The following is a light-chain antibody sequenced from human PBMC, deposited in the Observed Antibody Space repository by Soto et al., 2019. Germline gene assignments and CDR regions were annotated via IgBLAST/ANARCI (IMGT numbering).Light chain of an antibody. Sequence: EIVLTQSPATLSLSPGERATLSCRASQSVSSYLAWYQQKPGQAPRLLIYDASNRATGIPARFSGSGSGTDYTLNISSLEPEDFAVSYCQQRSNWPPLFTFGPGTKVDIK. CDR1: QSVSSY. CDR3: QQRSNWPPLFT. J-gene: IGKJ3*01. CDR2: DAS. V-gene: IGKV3-11*01.